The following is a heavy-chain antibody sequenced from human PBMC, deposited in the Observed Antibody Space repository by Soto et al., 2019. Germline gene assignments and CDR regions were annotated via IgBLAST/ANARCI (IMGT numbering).Heavy chain of an antibody. Sequence: QVQLVQSGAEVKKPGSTVKVSCTASGGSLRNSVISWVRQAPAQRLEWMGGVIPILGTANYAQKFQGRVTMTADEANSTAYMDLSSLRPDDTAVYYCARLGHPGHWGPGTLVIVSS. CDR3: ARLGHPGH. V-gene: IGHV1-69*01. CDR2: VIPILGTA. CDR1: GGSLRNSV. J-gene: IGHJ4*02.